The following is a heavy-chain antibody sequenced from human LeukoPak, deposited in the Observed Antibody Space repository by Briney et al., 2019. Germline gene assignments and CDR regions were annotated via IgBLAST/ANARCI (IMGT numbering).Heavy chain of an antibody. CDR2: INPNSGGT. V-gene: IGHV1-2*02. Sequence: GASVKVSCKASGYTFTGYYMHWVRQAPGQGLEWMGWINPNSGGTNYAQKFQGRVTMTRDTSISTAYMELSRLRSDDTAVYYCARVKTGTTHGNWFDPWGQGTLVTVSS. J-gene: IGHJ5*02. CDR3: ARVKTGTTHGNWFDP. D-gene: IGHD1-14*01. CDR1: GYTFTGYY.